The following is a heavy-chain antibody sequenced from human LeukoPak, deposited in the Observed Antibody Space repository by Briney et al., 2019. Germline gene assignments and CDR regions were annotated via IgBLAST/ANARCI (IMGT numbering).Heavy chain of an antibody. CDR1: GFTFSSYG. J-gene: IGHJ4*02. D-gene: IGHD6-19*01. V-gene: IGHV3-30*02. Sequence: GGSLRLSCAASGFTFSSYGMHWVRQAPGKGLEWVAFIWYDGGNKYYADSVRGRFTISRDNSKNTLYLQMKSLRAEDTAVYYCANRPLNSASGWYGVDYWGQGTLVTVSS. CDR3: ANRPLNSASGWYGVDY. CDR2: IWYDGGNK.